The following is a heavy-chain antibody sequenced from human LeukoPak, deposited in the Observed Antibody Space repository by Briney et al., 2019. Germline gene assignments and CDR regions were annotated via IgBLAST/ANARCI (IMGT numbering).Heavy chain of an antibody. J-gene: IGHJ1*01. CDR2: ISHSGST. Sequence: SETLSLTCTVSGTSISSYYWTWTRQPPGKGLEWIGYISHSGSTTYNPSLKSRVTISVDTSKNQFSLKLISVTAADTAAYYCAAQYYYGSGSYYDAEYFQRWGQGTLVTVSS. CDR3: AAQYYYGSGSYYDAEYFQR. D-gene: IGHD3-10*01. CDR1: GTSISSYY. V-gene: IGHV4-59*01.